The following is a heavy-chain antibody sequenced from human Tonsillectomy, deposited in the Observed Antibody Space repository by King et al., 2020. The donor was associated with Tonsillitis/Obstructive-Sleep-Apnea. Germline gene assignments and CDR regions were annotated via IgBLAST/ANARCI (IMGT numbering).Heavy chain of an antibody. V-gene: IGHV3-33*01. Sequence: VQLVESGGCVVQPGRSLRLSCAASGFTFSIDGMHWVRQAPGKGLEGVAVIWYDGSNKYYTCSVKGRFTISRDNSKNTLYLQMNSLRAEDTAVYYCARDLGPWGQGTLVTVSS. J-gene: IGHJ5*02. CDR1: GFTFSIDG. D-gene: IGHD3-16*01. CDR3: ARDLGP. CDR2: IWYDGSNK.